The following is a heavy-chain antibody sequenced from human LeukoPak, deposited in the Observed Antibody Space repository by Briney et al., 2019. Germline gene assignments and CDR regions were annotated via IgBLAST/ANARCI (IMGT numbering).Heavy chain of an antibody. CDR2: ISYTGSNK. Sequence: GGSLRLSCAASGFTFSNYAMHWVRQAPGKGLEWVTDISYTGSNKYYADSVKSRFTISRDNSKNTLYLQMNSLRAEDTAVYYCAKGQDFSYYDFWSGFDYWGQGTLVTVSS. J-gene: IGHJ4*02. CDR1: GFTFSNYA. V-gene: IGHV3-30-3*01. CDR3: AKGQDFSYYDFWSGFDY. D-gene: IGHD3-3*01.